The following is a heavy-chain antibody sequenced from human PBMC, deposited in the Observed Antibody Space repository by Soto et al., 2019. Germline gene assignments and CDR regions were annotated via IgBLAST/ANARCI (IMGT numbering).Heavy chain of an antibody. CDR3: ARQGDLYGSGRYFTY. CDR1: GGSISSSSYY. D-gene: IGHD3-10*01. Sequence: QLQLQESGPGLVKPSETLSLTCTVSGGSISSSSYYWGWIRQPPGKGLEWIGSIYYSGSTYYNPTLKRRGTISGDTSKNQCPLRLSSVTAADTAVYYCARQGDLYGSGRYFTYWGQGTLVTVSS. V-gene: IGHV4-39*01. J-gene: IGHJ4*02. CDR2: IYYSGST.